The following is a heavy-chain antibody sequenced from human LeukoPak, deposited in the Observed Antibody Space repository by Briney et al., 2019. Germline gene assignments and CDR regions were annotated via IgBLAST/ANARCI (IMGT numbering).Heavy chain of an antibody. V-gene: IGHV1-2*02. Sequence: GASVKVSCKASGYTFTGYYMHWVRQAPGQGLEWMGWINPNSGGTNYAQKFQGRVTMTRDTSISTAYMELSRLRSDDTAVYYCARGYTTYYYDSSGYYIDYWGQGTLVTVS. D-gene: IGHD3-22*01. CDR1: GYTFTGYY. J-gene: IGHJ4*02. CDR3: ARGYTTYYYDSSGYYIDY. CDR2: INPNSGGT.